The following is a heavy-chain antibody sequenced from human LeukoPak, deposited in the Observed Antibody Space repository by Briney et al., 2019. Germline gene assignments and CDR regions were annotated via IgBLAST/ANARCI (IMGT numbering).Heavy chain of an antibody. CDR1: GGSFSGYY. V-gene: IGHV4-34*01. Sequence: PSETLSLTCAVYGGSFSGYYWSWIRQPPGKGLEWIGEINHSGSTNYNPSLKSRVTISVDTSKNQFSLKLSSVTAADTAVYYCAREGLAWTYYYDSSGYETDAFDIWGQGTMVTVSS. CDR2: INHSGST. D-gene: IGHD3-22*01. CDR3: AREGLAWTYYYDSSGYETDAFDI. J-gene: IGHJ3*02.